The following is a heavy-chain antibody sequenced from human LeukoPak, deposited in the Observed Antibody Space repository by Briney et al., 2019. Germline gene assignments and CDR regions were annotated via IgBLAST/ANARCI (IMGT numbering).Heavy chain of an antibody. D-gene: IGHD6-19*01. CDR1: GGSISSYY. V-gene: IGHV4-59*08. Sequence: SETLSLTCTVSGGSISSYYWSWIRQPPGKGLEWIGYIYYSGSTNYSPSLKSQVTISVDTSKNQFSLKLSSVTAADTAVYYCASTVRSGWYPPQLDYWGQGTLVTVSS. CDR2: IYYSGST. CDR3: ASTVRSGWYPPQLDY. J-gene: IGHJ4*02.